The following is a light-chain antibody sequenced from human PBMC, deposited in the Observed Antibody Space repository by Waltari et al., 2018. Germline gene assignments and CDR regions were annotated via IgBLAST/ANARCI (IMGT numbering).Light chain of an antibody. CDR2: DAS. J-gene: IGKJ1*01. CDR1: QSVSKY. V-gene: IGKV3-20*01. CDR3: QHYVRLPVT. Sequence: EIVLTQSPGTLSLSPGERATVSCRACQSVSKYLAWYWLKPGQAPRLLIYDASKRATGIPDRFSGSGSETDFSLTISRLEPEDFAVYYCQHYVRLPVTFGQGTKVEIK.